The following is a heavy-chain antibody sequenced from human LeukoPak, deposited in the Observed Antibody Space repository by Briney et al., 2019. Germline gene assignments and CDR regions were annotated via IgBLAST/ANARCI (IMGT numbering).Heavy chain of an antibody. Sequence: GGSLRLSCAASGFTFSSYGMHWVRQAPGKGLEWVSSISSSSSYIYYADSVKGRFTISRDNTKNSLYLQMNSLRAEDTAVYYCARDSPYGTAGYWGQGTLVTVSS. D-gene: IGHD2-8*02. V-gene: IGHV3-21*01. J-gene: IGHJ4*02. CDR2: ISSSSSYI. CDR1: GFTFSSYG. CDR3: ARDSPYGTAGY.